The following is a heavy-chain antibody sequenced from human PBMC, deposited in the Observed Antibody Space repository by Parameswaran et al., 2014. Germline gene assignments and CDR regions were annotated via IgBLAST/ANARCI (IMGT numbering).Heavy chain of an antibody. Sequence: WVRQAPGQGLEWMGRIIPILGIANYAQKFQGRVTITADKSTSTAYMELSSLRSEDTAVYYCARAPHYYGSGSYSRGMDVWGQGTTVTVSS. D-gene: IGHD3-10*01. CDR3: ARAPHYYGSGSYSRGMDV. CDR2: IIPILGIA. J-gene: IGHJ6*02. V-gene: IGHV1-69*02.